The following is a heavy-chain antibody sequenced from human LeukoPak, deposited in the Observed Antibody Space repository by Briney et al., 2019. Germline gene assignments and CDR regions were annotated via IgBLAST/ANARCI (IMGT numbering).Heavy chain of an antibody. J-gene: IGHJ6*02. CDR3: ARNSGSRNYYYYGMDV. D-gene: IGHD1-26*01. Sequence: SETLSLTCTVSGGSISSYYWSWIRQPAGKGLEWIGRIYTSGSTNYNPSLKSRVTMSVDTSKNQFSLKLSSVTAADMAVYYCARNSGSRNYYYYGMDVWGQGTTVTVSS. CDR1: GGSISSYY. CDR2: IYTSGST. V-gene: IGHV4-4*07.